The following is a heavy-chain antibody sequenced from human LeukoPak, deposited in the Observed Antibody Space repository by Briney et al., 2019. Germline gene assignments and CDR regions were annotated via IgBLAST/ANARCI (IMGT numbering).Heavy chain of an antibody. CDR3: AMASSGLGGYFDY. J-gene: IGHJ4*02. Sequence: ASVKVSFKASGYAFTAYYLHWVRQAPGQGLEWMGWINPNSGGTNYAQKFQGRVTMTRDTSISTAYMELSSLRSDVTAVYYCAMASSGLGGYFDYWGQGTLVTVSS. CDR1: GYAFTAYY. D-gene: IGHD3-10*01. V-gene: IGHV1-2*02. CDR2: INPNSGGT.